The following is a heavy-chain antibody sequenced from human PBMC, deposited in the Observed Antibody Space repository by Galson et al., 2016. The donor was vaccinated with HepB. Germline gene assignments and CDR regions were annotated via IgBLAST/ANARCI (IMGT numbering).Heavy chain of an antibody. CDR3: GRGEKDDWPIGSI. CDR1: GGSVTGYF. D-gene: IGHD3-9*01. J-gene: IGHJ4*02. V-gene: IGHV4-34*01. CDR2: ISDTGVV. Sequence: TLSLTCAVYGGSVTGYFWTWIRQPPGKGLEWIGEISDTGVVFYSPSLNSRLSVSVDTSKNQFSLKLTSLTAADTGVYYCGRGEKDDWPIGSIWGQGSLVTVST.